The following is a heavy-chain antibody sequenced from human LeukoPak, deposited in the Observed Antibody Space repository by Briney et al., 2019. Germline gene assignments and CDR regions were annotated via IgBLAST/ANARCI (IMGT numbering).Heavy chain of an antibody. CDR1: GFTFSSYG. V-gene: IGHV3-33*01. J-gene: IGHJ4*02. CDR2: IWYDGSNK. Sequence: GGSLRLSCAASGFTFSSYGMHWVRQAPGKGLEWVAVIWYDGSNKYYADSVKGRFTISRDNSKNTLYLQMNSLRAEDTAAYYCARDSRNYYDSSGYLLGYWGQGTLVTVSS. D-gene: IGHD3-22*01. CDR3: ARDSRNYYDSSGYLLGY.